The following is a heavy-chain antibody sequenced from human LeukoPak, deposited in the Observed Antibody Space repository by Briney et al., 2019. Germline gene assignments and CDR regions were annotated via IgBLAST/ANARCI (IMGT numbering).Heavy chain of an antibody. D-gene: IGHD3-22*01. V-gene: IGHV3-30*02. Sequence: GGSLRLSCAASGFTFSSYGMHWVRQAPGKGLEWAAFIRYDGSNKYYADSVKGRFTISRDNSKNTLYLQMNSLRAADTAVYYCAKDPTHYRVWDDYDSTVLGYWGQGTLVTVSS. CDR2: IRYDGSNK. CDR1: GFTFSSYG. J-gene: IGHJ4*02. CDR3: AKDPTHYRVWDDYDSTVLGY.